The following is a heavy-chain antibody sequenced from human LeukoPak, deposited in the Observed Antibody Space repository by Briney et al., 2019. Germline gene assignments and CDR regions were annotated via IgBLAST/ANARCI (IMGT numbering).Heavy chain of an antibody. V-gene: IGHV1-2*02. CDR3: ARDAMSDF. Sequence: GASVRVSCKASGYTFTALYMHWVRQAPGQGFEWMGWINPYSGDIKYAEKFQGRVTMTRDTSIGTAYMELRSLRSDDTAVYYCARDAMSDFWGQGTLVIVSS. J-gene: IGHJ4*02. CDR1: GYTFTALY. D-gene: IGHD2-2*01. CDR2: INPYSGDI.